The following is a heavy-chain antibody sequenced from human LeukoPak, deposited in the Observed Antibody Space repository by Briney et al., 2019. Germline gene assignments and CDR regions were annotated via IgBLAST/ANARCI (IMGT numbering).Heavy chain of an antibody. D-gene: IGHD2-2*01. Sequence: SETLSLICAVSGYSLSSGYYWGWIRQPPGKGLEWIGSIYHSGSTYYNPSLKSRVTISVDTSKNQFSLKLSSVTAADTAVYYCARGGCSSTSCYSSFDYWGQGTLVTVSS. J-gene: IGHJ4*02. CDR2: IYHSGST. V-gene: IGHV4-38-2*01. CDR1: GYSLSSGYY. CDR3: ARGGCSSTSCYSSFDY.